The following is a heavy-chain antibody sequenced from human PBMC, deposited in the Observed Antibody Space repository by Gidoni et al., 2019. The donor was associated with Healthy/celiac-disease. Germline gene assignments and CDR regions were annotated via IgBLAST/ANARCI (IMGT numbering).Heavy chain of an antibody. D-gene: IGHD6-6*01. Sequence: QVQLVQSGAEVKKPGSSVKVSRKASGGTFSSYAISWVRQAPGQGLEWMGGSIPIFGTANYAQKFQGRVTITADESTSTAYMELSSLRSEDTAVYYCARAPFYGSSSYYYYYGMDVWGQGTTVTVSS. CDR2: SIPIFGTA. J-gene: IGHJ6*02. V-gene: IGHV1-69*01. CDR1: GGTFSSYA. CDR3: ARAPFYGSSSYYYYYGMDV.